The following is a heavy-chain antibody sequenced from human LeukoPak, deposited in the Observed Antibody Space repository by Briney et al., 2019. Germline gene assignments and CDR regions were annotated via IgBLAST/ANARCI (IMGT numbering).Heavy chain of an antibody. CDR3: AREARITGIAAAGTGFDP. V-gene: IGHV6-1*01. J-gene: IGHJ5*02. Sequence: SQTLSLTCAISGDSVSSNSAAWNRIRQSPSRGLEWLGRTYYRSKWYNDYAVSVKSRITINPDTSKNQFSLQLNSVTPEDTAVYYCAREARITGIAAAGTGFDPWGQGTLVTVSS. D-gene: IGHD6-13*01. CDR2: TYYRSKWYN. CDR1: GDSVSSNSAA.